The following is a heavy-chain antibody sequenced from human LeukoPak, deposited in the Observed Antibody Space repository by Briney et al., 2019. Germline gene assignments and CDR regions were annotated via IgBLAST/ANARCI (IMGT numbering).Heavy chain of an antibody. CDR2: IYTSGST. CDR3: AANYYYYMDV. Sequence: PSETLSLTCAVYGGSFSGYYWSWIRQPPGKGLEWIGYIYTSGSTNYNPSLKSRVTISVDTSKNQFSLKLSSVTAADTAVYYCAANYYYYMDVWGKGTTVTASS. CDR1: GGSFSGYY. V-gene: IGHV4-4*09. J-gene: IGHJ6*03.